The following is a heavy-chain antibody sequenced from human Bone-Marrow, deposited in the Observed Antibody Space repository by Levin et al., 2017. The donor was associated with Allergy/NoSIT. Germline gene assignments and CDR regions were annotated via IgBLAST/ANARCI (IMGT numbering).Heavy chain of an antibody. CDR1: GFIFDDYA. V-gene: IGHV3-43D*04. D-gene: IGHD1-1*01. CDR3: AKDSRALGGLESLDF. CDR2: ISWNGAIT. Sequence: GESLKISCAASGFIFDDYAMHWVRQVPGKGLEWVSLISWNGAITSYADSVKGRFTISRDNSRKSLYLQMDSLRAEDTAFYYCAKDSRALGGLESLDFWGQGTLVTVSS. J-gene: IGHJ4*02.